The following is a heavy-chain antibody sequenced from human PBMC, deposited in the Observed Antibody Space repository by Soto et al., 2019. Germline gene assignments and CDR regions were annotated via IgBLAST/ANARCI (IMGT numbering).Heavy chain of an antibody. D-gene: IGHD3-16*01. CDR2: MNPNTGDT. V-gene: IGHV1-8*01. CDR1: GYIFTSND. CDR3: ARLEGGAYFDY. Sequence: QVPLVQSGAEVRKPGASVKVSCKASGYIFTSNDIIWVRQATGQGLDWMGWMNPNTGDTGYAQKFQGRVTMTMNTSIDTAYMELSSLRSEDTAVFYCARLEGGAYFDYWGQGTPVTVSS. J-gene: IGHJ4*02.